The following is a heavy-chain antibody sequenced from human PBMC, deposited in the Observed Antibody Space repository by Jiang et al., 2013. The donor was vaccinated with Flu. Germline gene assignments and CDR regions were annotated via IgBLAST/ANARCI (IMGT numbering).Heavy chain of an antibody. D-gene: IGHD2-15*01. J-gene: IGHJ4*02. V-gene: IGHV1-46*01. CDR2: INPSGGST. CDR1: GYTFTSYY. CDR3: ARVGYCSGGSCYPEGY. Sequence: SGAEVKKPGASVKVSCKASGYTFTSYYMHWVRQAPGQGLEWMGIINPSGGSTSYAQKFQGRVTMTRDTSTSTVYMELSSLRSEDTAVYYCARVGYCSGGSCYPEGYWGQGTLVTVSS.